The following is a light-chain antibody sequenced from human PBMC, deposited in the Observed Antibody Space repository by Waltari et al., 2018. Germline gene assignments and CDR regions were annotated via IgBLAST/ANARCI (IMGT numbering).Light chain of an antibody. J-gene: IGLJ3*02. CDR3: ETGGHGTWV. V-gene: IGLV4-69*01. Sequence: QLVVTQSPSASAPLGPSVTLTCTLRRGHSSKVTAWPQKRPEKGPRYLMKVNSDGSHSKGDEIPDRFSGSSSGAERYLTISSLQSDDEADYYCETGGHGTWVFGGGTKLTVL. CDR2: VNSDGSH. CDR1: RGHSSKV.